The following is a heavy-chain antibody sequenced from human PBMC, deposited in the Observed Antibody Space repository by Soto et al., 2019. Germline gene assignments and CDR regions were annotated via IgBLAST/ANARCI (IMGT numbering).Heavy chain of an antibody. Sequence: SETLSLTCTVPGGFIRSTSYYWAWIRQPPGKGLEWIGSIFFNGSPDYNPSLQSRVTISVDTSKNQFSLKLSSVASADTGVYLCARQVGDYYFDYGGKGTRGTVS. CDR3: ARQVGDYYFDY. V-gene: IGHV4-39*01. CDR2: IFFNGSP. CDR1: GGFIRSTSYY. D-gene: IGHD4-17*01. J-gene: IGHJ4*02.